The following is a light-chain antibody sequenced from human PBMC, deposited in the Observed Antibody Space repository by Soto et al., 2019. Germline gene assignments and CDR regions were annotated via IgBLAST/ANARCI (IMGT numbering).Light chain of an antibody. CDR1: QVISSY. Sequence: DIQLTQSPSFLSTSVGDRVTITCRASQVISSYLAWYQQKPGKAPKLLIYAASTLQSGVPSRFSGSGSGTEFTLTISSLQPEDFATYYCQQLDSYPITFGQGTRLEIK. CDR3: QQLDSYPIT. V-gene: IGKV1-9*01. J-gene: IGKJ5*01. CDR2: AAS.